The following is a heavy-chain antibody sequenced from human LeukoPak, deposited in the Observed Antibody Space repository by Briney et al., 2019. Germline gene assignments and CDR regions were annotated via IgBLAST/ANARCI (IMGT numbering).Heavy chain of an antibody. CDR1: GYTLSTYY. J-gene: IGHJ4*02. D-gene: IGHD5-12*01. Sequence: KASGYTLSTYYMHWVRQAPGQGLDWMGIINPSAGGTSYAQKFQGRVTMTRDTSTSTVYMELSSPRSEDTAVYYCARALEDYSGHDYGLDYWGQGTLVTVSS. V-gene: IGHV1-46*01. CDR3: ARALEDYSGHDYGLDY. CDR2: INPSAGGT.